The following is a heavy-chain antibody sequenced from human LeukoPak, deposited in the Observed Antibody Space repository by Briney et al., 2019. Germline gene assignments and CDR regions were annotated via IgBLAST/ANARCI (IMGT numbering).Heavy chain of an antibody. D-gene: IGHD6-13*01. Sequence: PGGSLKLSCAASGFTFSGSAMHWVRQASGEGLEWVGRIRSKANSYATAYAASVKGRFTISRDDSKNTAYLQMNSLKTEDTAVYYCTTYSSSWGSDYWGQGTLVTVSS. J-gene: IGHJ4*02. CDR2: IRSKANSYAT. CDR1: GFTFSGSA. CDR3: TTYSSSWGSDY. V-gene: IGHV3-73*01.